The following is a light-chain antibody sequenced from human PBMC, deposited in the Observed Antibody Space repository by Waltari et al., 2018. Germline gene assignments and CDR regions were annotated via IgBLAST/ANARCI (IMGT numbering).Light chain of an antibody. J-gene: IGLJ3*02. CDR1: SSNIGSAY. Sequence: QSVLTQPPSASGTPGQRVTLPCSGSSSNIGSAYVSGYQQFPGTAPKPLIYRNSHRPSGVPDRFSGSKFGTSASLAISGLRSEDEADYYCGTWDDSLGAWVFGGGTRVTVL. CDR3: GTWDDSLGAWV. V-gene: IGLV1-47*01. CDR2: RNS.